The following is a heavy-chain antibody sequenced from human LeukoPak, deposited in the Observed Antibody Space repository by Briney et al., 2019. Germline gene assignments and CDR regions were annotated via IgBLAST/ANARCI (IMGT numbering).Heavy chain of an antibody. CDR1: GGSFSGYY. D-gene: IGHD4-17*01. J-gene: IGHJ4*02. CDR3: ARVYGDRIDY. Sequence: SETLSLTCAVYGGSFSGYYWSWIRQPPGKGLEWIGEINHSGSTNYNPSLKSRVTISVDTSENQFSLKLSSVTAADTAVYYCARVYGDRIDYWGQGTLVTVSS. CDR2: INHSGST. V-gene: IGHV4-34*01.